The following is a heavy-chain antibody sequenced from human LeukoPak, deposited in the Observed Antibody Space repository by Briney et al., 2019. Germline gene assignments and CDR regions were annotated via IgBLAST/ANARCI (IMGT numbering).Heavy chain of an antibody. Sequence: GGSLRLSCAASGFTFSSYAMSWVRQAPGKGLEWVSAISSSGGSTYYADSVKGRFTISRDNSKNTLYLQMNSLRAEDTAVYYCAREEGVSSSWRAQGYFQHWGQGTLVTVSS. CDR3: AREEGVSSSWRAQGYFQH. CDR1: GFTFSSYA. J-gene: IGHJ1*01. V-gene: IGHV3-23*01. CDR2: ISSSGGST. D-gene: IGHD6-13*01.